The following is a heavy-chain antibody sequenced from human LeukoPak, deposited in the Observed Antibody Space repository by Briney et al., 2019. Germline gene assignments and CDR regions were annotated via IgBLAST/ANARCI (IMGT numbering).Heavy chain of an antibody. CDR3: ARDFGGGTTRSWFDP. D-gene: IGHD1-1*01. J-gene: IGHJ5*02. V-gene: IGHV4-59*01. Sequence: KPSETLSLTCTVSGGSISSYYWSWIRQPPGKGLEWIGYIYYSGSTNYNPSLKSRVTISVDTSKNQFSLKLSSVTAADTAVYYCARDFGGGTTRSWFDPWGQGTLVTVSS. CDR1: GGSISSYY. CDR2: IYYSGST.